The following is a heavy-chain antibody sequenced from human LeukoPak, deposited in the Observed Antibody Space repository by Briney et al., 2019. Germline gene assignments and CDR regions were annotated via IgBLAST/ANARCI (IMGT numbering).Heavy chain of an antibody. V-gene: IGHV4-59*05. J-gene: IGHJ4*02. CDR3: ARQKYSSTCSDY. CDR2: IYYSGST. CDR1: GVSISSYY. D-gene: IGHD6-13*01. Sequence: SETLSLTCTVSGVSISSYYWSWIRQPPGKGLEWIGSIYYSGSTYYNPSLRGRVTISVDTSKNQFSLKLSSVTAADTAVYYCARQKYSSTCSDYWGQGTLVTVSS.